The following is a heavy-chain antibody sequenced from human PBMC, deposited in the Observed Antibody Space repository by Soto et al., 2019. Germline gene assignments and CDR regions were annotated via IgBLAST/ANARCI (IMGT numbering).Heavy chain of an antibody. CDR1: GFSLSNARMG. Sequence: KESGPVLVKPTETLTLTCTVSGFSLSNARMGVSWIRQPPGKALEWLAHIFSNDEKSYSTSLKSRLTISKDTSKSQVVLTMTNMDPVDTATYYCARTAYLGYCSSTSCRIIDYWGQGTLVTVSS. V-gene: IGHV2-26*01. CDR2: IFSNDEK. D-gene: IGHD2-2*01. J-gene: IGHJ4*02. CDR3: ARTAYLGYCSSTSCRIIDY.